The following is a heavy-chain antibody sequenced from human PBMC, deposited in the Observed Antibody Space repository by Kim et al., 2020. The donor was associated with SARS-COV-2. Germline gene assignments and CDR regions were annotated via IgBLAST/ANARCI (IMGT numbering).Heavy chain of an antibody. Sequence: GGSLRLSCAASGFTFSSYAMSWVRQAPGKGLEWVSAISGSGGSTYYADSVKGRFTISRDNSKNTLYLQMNSLRAEDTAVYYCAKDRRRGTRRFLEWLSQYYFDYWGQGTLVTVSS. V-gene: IGHV3-23*01. J-gene: IGHJ4*02. D-gene: IGHD3-3*01. CDR3: AKDRRRGTRRFLEWLSQYYFDY. CDR1: GFTFSSYA. CDR2: ISGSGGST.